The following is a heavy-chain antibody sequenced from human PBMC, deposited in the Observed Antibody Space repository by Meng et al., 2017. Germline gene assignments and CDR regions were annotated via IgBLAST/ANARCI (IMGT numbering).Heavy chain of an antibody. CDR2: IIPIFGTA. CDR1: GGTFSSYA. D-gene: IGHD3-3*01. V-gene: IGHV1-69*06. J-gene: IGHJ3*02. CDR3: ARVHHHAYYDFWSGYYRGACDI. Sequence: SVKVSCKASGGTFSSYAISWVRQAPGQGLEWMGGIIPIFGTANYAQKFQGRVTITADKSTSTAYMELSSLRSEDTAVYYCARVHHHAYYDFWSGYYRGACDIWGQGTMVTVSS.